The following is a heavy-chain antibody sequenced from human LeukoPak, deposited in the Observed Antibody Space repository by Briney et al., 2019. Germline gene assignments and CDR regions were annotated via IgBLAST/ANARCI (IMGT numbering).Heavy chain of an antibody. Sequence: GGSLRLSCAASGFTFSSYGMHWVRQAPGKGLEWVAFIQYDGSNKYYADSVKGRFTISRDNSKNTLYLQMNSLRVEDTAVYYCARERGRGYIYGYFDYWGQGTLVIVSS. V-gene: IGHV3-30*02. CDR2: IQYDGSNK. J-gene: IGHJ4*02. CDR3: ARERGRGYIYGYFDY. D-gene: IGHD5-18*01. CDR1: GFTFSSYG.